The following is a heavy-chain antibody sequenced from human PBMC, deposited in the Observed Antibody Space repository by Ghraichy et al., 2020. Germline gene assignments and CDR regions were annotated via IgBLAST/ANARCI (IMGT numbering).Heavy chain of an antibody. V-gene: IGHV3-21*01. CDR1: GFGFNTYT. CDR2: ISSGADYR. J-gene: IGHJ5*02. Sequence: GESLNISCVASGFGFNTYTMTWVRQAPGKGLEWVSSISSGADYRYYADSVKGRFTISRDNAKNSLYVQLDSLRPDDTAVYYCARGGVGSTNWLDPWGQGTLVTVSS. D-gene: IGHD1-26*01. CDR3: ARGGVGSTNWLDP.